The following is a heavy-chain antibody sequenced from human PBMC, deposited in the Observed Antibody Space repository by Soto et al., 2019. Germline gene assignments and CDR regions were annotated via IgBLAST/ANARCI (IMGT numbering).Heavy chain of an antibody. CDR2: INHSGST. V-gene: IGHV4-34*01. Sequence: SETLSLTCAVYGGSFSGYYWSWIRQPPGKGLEWIGEINHSGSTTYNPSLKSRVTISLDTSNNQFSLKLSSVTAADTAVYDCARAARSSWYLGYWGQGTLVTVSS. J-gene: IGHJ4*02. CDR1: GGSFSGYY. CDR3: ARAARSSWYLGY. D-gene: IGHD6-13*01.